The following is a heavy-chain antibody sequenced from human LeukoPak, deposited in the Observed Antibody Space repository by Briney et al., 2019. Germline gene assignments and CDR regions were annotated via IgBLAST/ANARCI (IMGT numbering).Heavy chain of an antibody. Sequence: SETLSLTCAVSGYSISSSYYWSWIRQPPGKGLEWIGYIYYSGSTNYNPSLKSRVTISADTSKNQFSLKLSSVTAADTAVYYCARGCSSTSCYVKAFDIWGQGTMVTVSS. D-gene: IGHD2-2*01. J-gene: IGHJ3*02. CDR3: ARGCSSTSCYVKAFDI. CDR2: IYYSGST. CDR1: GYSISSSYY. V-gene: IGHV4-61*01.